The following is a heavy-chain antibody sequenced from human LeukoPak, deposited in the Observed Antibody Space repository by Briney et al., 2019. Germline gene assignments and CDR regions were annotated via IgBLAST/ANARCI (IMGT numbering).Heavy chain of an antibody. J-gene: IGHJ5*02. D-gene: IGHD2-2*02. CDR1: GFTFSNHG. CDR2: VSPPGGGT. V-gene: IGHV3-23*01. Sequence: GGSLRLSCAASGFTFSNHGMNWVRQAPGKGLEWLSGVSPPGGGTYYADSVKGRFTISRDDSKNTLYLQMNSLRAEDTAVYYCAKDDIPHPWGQGTLVTVSS. CDR3: AKDDIPHP.